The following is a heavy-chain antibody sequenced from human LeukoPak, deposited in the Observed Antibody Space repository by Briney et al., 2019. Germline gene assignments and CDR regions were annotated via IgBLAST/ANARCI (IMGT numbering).Heavy chain of an antibody. J-gene: IGHJ3*02. CDR1: GFAFSIYW. Sequence: PGGSLRLSCAASGFAFSIYWMSWVRQGPGKGVEWVASIKGGGSVKHFLDSVEGRFTISRDNAKNSLYLQMNSLRAEDTAVYYCARWDAYCSGGRCYSGDFAFDIWGQGTMVTVSS. CDR3: ARWDAYCSGGRCYSGDFAFDI. CDR2: IKGGGSVK. V-gene: IGHV3-7*01. D-gene: IGHD2-15*01.